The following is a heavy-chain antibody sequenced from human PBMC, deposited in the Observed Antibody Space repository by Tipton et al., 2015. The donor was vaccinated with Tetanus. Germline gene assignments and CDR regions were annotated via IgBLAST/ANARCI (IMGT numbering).Heavy chain of an antibody. CDR1: RGSISRDIYN. V-gene: IGHV4-61*05. Sequence: TLSLTCTVSRGSISRDIYNWGWIRQPPGRGLEWIGHIYFNGSTTYNPSLKSRVTISLGASKNQFSLKLSSVTAADTAVYYCARLGYDILTGYHYDSWGQGTLVTVSS. D-gene: IGHD3-9*01. CDR3: ARLGYDILTGYHYDS. CDR2: IYFNGST. J-gene: IGHJ4*02.